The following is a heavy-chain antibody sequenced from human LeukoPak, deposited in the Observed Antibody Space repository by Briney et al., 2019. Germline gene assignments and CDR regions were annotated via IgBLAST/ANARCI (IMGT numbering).Heavy chain of an antibody. CDR2: IYYSGIT. J-gene: IGHJ4*02. D-gene: IGHD2-2*01. CDR3: ARGYTYANFDY. V-gene: IGHV4-59*01. Sequence: PSETLSLTCTVSGGSISSSYWSWIRQPPGKGLEWIGYIYYSGITNYNPSLKSRVTISVDTSKNQFSLNLSSVTAADTAVYYCARGYTYANFDYWGQGTLVTLSS. CDR1: GGSISSSY.